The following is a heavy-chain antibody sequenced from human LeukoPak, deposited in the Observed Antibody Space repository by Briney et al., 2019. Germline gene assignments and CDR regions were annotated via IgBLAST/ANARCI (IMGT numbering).Heavy chain of an antibody. CDR2: IYSSGST. D-gene: IGHD3-3*01. V-gene: IGHV4-4*09. CDR1: GGSISRYY. J-gene: IGHJ6*03. Sequence: SETLSLTCTVSGGSISRYYWSWLRQPPGKGLEWIGYIYSSGSTKYDPSLKSRVTTSLDTSKNQVSLKLTSVTAADTAVYFCARGLVSAFWSGYYPNHYYYYIDVWGKGTTVTVSS. CDR3: ARGLVSAFWSGYYPNHYYYYIDV.